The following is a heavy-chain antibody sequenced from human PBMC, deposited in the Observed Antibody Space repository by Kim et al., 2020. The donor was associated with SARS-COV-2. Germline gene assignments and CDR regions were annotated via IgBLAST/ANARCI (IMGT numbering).Heavy chain of an antibody. Sequence: GGSLRLSCAASGFTFSSYAMSWVRQAPGKGLEWVSAISGSGGSTYYADSVKGRFTISRDNSKNTLYLQMNSLSAEDTAVYYCAKWNYGSGGGFFDYWGQGTLVTVSS. J-gene: IGHJ4*02. D-gene: IGHD3-10*01. CDR1: GFTFSSYA. CDR2: ISGSGGST. V-gene: IGHV3-23*01. CDR3: AKWNYGSGGGFFDY.